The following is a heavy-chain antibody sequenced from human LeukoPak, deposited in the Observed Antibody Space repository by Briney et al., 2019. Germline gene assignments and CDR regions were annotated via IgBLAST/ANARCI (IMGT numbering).Heavy chain of an antibody. D-gene: IGHD6-6*01. V-gene: IGHV4-39*01. Sequence: PSETLSPTCTVSGGSISSSSYYWGWIRQPPGKGLEWIGSIYYSGSTYYNPSLKSRVTISVDTSKNQFSLKLSSVTAADTAVYYCARHPLIEYSSSDYWGQGTLVTVSS. CDR2: IYYSGST. CDR1: GGSISSSSYY. CDR3: ARHPLIEYSSSDY. J-gene: IGHJ4*02.